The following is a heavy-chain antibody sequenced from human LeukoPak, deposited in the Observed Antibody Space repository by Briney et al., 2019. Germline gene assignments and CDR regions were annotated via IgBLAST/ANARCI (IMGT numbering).Heavy chain of an antibody. J-gene: IGHJ4*02. CDR1: GGSFSIYY. CDR3: ARVPYYDFWSGYSHFDY. CDR2: IYTSGNT. D-gene: IGHD3-3*01. V-gene: IGHV4-4*07. Sequence: SETLSLTCTVSGGSFSIYYWSWIRQPAGKGLEWIGRIYTSGNTNYNPSLKSRVTMSVDTSKNQFSLKLSSVTAADTAVYYCARVPYYDFWSGYSHFDYWGQGTLVTVSS.